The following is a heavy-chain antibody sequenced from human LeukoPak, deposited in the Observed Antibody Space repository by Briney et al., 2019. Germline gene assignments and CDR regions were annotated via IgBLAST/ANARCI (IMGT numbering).Heavy chain of an antibody. D-gene: IGHD5-12*01. CDR1: SGSISTSNYY. J-gene: IGHJ4*02. V-gene: IGHV4-39*07. Sequence: SETLSLTCTVSSGSISTSNYYWGWVRQPPGKALEWIGNIFYSGSTYYSPSLKSRVTISLDTSRNQFSLKLNSVTAADTAVYYCARESVGYARYYFDYWGQGTLVTVSS. CDR2: IFYSGST. CDR3: ARESVGYARYYFDY.